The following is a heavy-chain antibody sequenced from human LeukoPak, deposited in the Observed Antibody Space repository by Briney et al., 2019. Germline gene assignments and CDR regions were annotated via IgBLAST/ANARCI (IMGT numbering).Heavy chain of an antibody. V-gene: IGHV3-30*03. Sequence: PGGSLRLSCAASGFTFSSYGMHWVRQAPGKGLEWVAVISYDGSNKYYADSVKGRFTISRDNAKNSLYLQMNSLRAEDTAVYYCARALPILRFLEWSTSYMDVWGKGTTVTVSS. CDR1: GFTFSSYG. J-gene: IGHJ6*03. CDR3: ARALPILRFLEWSTSYMDV. CDR2: ISYDGSNK. D-gene: IGHD3-3*01.